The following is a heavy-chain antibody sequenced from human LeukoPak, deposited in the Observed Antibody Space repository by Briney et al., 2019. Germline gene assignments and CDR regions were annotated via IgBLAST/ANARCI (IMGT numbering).Heavy chain of an antibody. CDR2: INPNSGGT. CDR1: GYTLTGYY. V-gene: IGHV1-2*04. Sequence: GASVKVSCKASGYTLTGYYMHWVRQAPGQGLEWMGCINPNSGGTNYAQKFQGWVTMTRHTSISTAYMERSRLRSDDTAVYYCARGIAAAGLDAFDIWGQGTMVTVSS. J-gene: IGHJ3*02. D-gene: IGHD6-13*01. CDR3: ARGIAAAGLDAFDI.